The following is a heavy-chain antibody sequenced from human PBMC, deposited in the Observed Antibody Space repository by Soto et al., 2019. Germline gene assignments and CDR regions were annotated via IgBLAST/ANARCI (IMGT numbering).Heavy chain of an antibody. CDR1: GFTLSRYA. CDR3: ASPSYSSGQPYYFDY. D-gene: IGHD6-19*01. V-gene: IGHV3-30-3*01. Sequence: GGSLRLSCADSGFTLSRYAMHWVRQAPCNVLEWVAFISYDGSNKYYADSAKGRFTISRDNSKNTLYLQMNSLRAEDTAVYYFASPSYSSGQPYYFDYWGQGTLPTDSS. J-gene: IGHJ4*02. CDR2: ISYDGSNK.